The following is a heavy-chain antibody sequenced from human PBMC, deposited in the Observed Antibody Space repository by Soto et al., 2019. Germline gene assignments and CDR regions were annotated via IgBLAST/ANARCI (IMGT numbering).Heavy chain of an antibody. Sequence: ASVKVSCKASGYTFTSFHINWVRQPTGQGLEWVGWMNPNNGNTGYAQKFQGRVTMTRNTSTRTAYLELSSLTSEDTAVYYCAIFYFYDNSDYIKDPFDVWGQGTMVTV. J-gene: IGHJ3*01. D-gene: IGHD3-22*01. CDR3: AIFYFYDNSDYIKDPFDV. CDR1: GYTFTSFH. CDR2: MNPNNGNT. V-gene: IGHV1-8*01.